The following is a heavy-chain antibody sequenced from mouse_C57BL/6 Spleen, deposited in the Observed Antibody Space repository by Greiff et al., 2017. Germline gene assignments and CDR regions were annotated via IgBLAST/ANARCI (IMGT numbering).Heavy chain of an antibody. CDR1: GFTFSDYG. CDR3: AVGVVARYAMDY. CDR2: ISSGSSTI. V-gene: IGHV5-17*01. D-gene: IGHD1-1*01. J-gene: IGHJ4*01. Sequence: EVQLVESGGGLVKPGGSLKLSCAASGFTFSDYGMHWVRQAPEKGLEWVAYISSGSSTIYYADTVKGRFTISRDNAKNTLFLQMTSLRSEDTAMYYCAVGVVARYAMDYWGQGTSVTVSS.